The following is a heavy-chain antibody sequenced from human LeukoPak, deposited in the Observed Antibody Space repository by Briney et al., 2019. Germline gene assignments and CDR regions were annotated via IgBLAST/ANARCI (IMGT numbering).Heavy chain of an antibody. D-gene: IGHD6-13*01. J-gene: IGHJ6*03. CDR1: GGTFSSYA. CDR2: IIPILGIA. CDR3: AREGSLSYYYYMDV. Sequence: SVKVSCKASGGTFSSYAISWVRQAPGQGLEWMGRIIPILGIANYAQKFQGRVTITRNTSISTAYMELSSLRSEDTAVYYCAREGSLSYYYYMDVWGKGTTVTVSS. V-gene: IGHV1-69*04.